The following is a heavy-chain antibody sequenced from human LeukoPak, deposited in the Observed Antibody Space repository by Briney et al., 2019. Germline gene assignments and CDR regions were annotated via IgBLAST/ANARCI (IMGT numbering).Heavy chain of an antibody. Sequence: SSETLSLTCTVSGGSISSYYWSWIRQPPGKGLEWIGYIYYSGSTNYNPSLKSRVTISVDTSKNQFSLKLSSVTAADTAVYYCARYYDSSGYSYYFDYWGQGTLVAASS. D-gene: IGHD3-22*01. CDR3: ARYYDSSGYSYYFDY. J-gene: IGHJ4*02. CDR2: IYYSGST. CDR1: GGSISSYY. V-gene: IGHV4-59*01.